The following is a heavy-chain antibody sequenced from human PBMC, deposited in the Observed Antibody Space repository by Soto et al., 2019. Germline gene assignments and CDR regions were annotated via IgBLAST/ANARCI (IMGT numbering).Heavy chain of an antibody. CDR2: IWYDGSNK. CDR1: QLAFSNYA. Sequence: GGSLRLSCVAPQLAFSNYAMHWVRQAPGKGLEWVAVIWYDGSNKYYADSVKGRFTISRDNSKNTLYLQMNSLRAEDTAVYYCARDRGYYGSGSFSYYYSGMDVWGQGTTVTVYS. V-gene: IGHV3-33*01. J-gene: IGHJ6*02. CDR3: ARDRGYYGSGSFSYYYSGMDV. D-gene: IGHD3-10*01.